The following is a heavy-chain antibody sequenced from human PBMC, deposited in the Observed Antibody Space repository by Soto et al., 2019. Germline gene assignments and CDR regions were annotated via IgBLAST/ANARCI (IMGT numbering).Heavy chain of an antibody. D-gene: IGHD3-3*01. Sequence: QITLKESGPALVKPTQTLTLTCTFSGFSLSTSGVGVGWIRQPPGKALEWLALIYWDDDKRYSPSLKSRLTITKDTSKNQVVLTKTNMDPVDTATYYCARVNVFGGERYYFDYWGQGTLVTVSS. J-gene: IGHJ4*02. CDR2: IYWDDDK. V-gene: IGHV2-5*02. CDR3: ARVNVFGGERYYFDY. CDR1: GFSLSTSGVG.